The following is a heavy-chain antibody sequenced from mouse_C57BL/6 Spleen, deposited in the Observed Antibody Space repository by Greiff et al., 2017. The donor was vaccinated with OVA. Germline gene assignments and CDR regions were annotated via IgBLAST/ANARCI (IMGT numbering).Heavy chain of an antibody. CDR2: ISDGGSYT. Sequence: EVKLVESGGGLVKPGGSLKLSCAASGFTFSSYAMSWVRQTPEKRLEWVATISDGGSYTYYPDNVKGRFTISRDNAKNSLYLQMSHLKSEDTAMYYCARDYSNYDWYFDVWGTGTTVTVSS. CDR3: ARDYSNYDWYFDV. CDR1: GFTFSSYA. V-gene: IGHV5-4*01. J-gene: IGHJ1*03. D-gene: IGHD2-5*01.